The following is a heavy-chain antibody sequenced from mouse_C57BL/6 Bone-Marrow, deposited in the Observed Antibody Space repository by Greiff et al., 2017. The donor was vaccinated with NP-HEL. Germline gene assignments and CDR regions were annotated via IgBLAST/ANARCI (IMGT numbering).Heavy chain of an antibody. CDR3: ARGHGGFAY. Sequence: VMLVESEGGLVQPGSSMKLSCTASGFTFSDYYMAWVRQVPEKGLEWVANINYDGSSTYYLDSLKSRFIISRDNAKNILYLQMSSLKSEDTATYYCARGHGGFAYWGQGTLVTVSA. CDR1: GFTFSDYY. CDR2: INYDGSST. D-gene: IGHD6-1*01. V-gene: IGHV5-16*01. J-gene: IGHJ3*01.